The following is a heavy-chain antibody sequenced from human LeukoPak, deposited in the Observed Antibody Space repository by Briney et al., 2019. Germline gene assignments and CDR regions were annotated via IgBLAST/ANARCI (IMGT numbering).Heavy chain of an antibody. CDR1: GASLRGSY. CDR3: ARGGNGWYFDL. CDR2: IDHSGST. Sequence: PSETLSLTCAVQGASLRGSYWSWIRQPPGKGLQWIGQIDHSGSTHSIPSLKSRVTISLDTSQSQVSLKVNSVTAADTAVYFCARGGNGWYFDLWGRGTLVTVSS. J-gene: IGHJ2*01. V-gene: IGHV4-34*01. D-gene: IGHD1-14*01.